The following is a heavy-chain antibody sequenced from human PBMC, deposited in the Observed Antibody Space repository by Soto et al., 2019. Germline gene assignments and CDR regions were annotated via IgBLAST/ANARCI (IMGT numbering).Heavy chain of an antibody. CDR2: ISAYNGNT. CDR1: GYTFTSYG. D-gene: IGHD6-19*01. J-gene: IGHJ4*02. V-gene: IGHV1-18*01. CDR3: ARDLKSVAGTPYFDY. Sequence: ASVKVSCKASGYTFTSYGISWVLQAPGQGLEWMGWISAYNGNTNYAQKLQGRVTMTTDTSTSTAYMELRSLRSDDTAVYYCARDLKSVAGTPYFDYWGQGTLVTVSS.